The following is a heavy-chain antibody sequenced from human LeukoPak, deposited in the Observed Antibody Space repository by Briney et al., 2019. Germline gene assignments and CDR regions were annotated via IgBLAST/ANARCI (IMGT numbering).Heavy chain of an antibody. D-gene: IGHD5-24*01. CDR3: AKSGYNRFDY. Sequence: GGSLRLSCAASGFTFSSSAMSWVRQAPGKGLEWVSTISGGGAYYADSVKGRFTISRDNSKNTLYLQMNSLRAEDTAIYYCAKSGYNRFDYWGQGTLVTVSS. V-gene: IGHV3-23*01. CDR2: ISGGGA. J-gene: IGHJ4*02. CDR1: GFTFSSSA.